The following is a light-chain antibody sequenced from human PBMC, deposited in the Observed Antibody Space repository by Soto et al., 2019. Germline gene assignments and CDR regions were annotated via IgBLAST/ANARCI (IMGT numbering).Light chain of an antibody. CDR2: DVS. CDR1: SSDIGAYNY. Sequence: QSALTQPAAVAGSPGQAIAISCTGASSDIGAYNYVSWYQQHPGRAPRLMIYDVSHRPSGVSDRFSGSKSGNTASLTISGLQAEDEADDYCSSYIRTNRAVFGGGTQLTVL. V-gene: IGLV2-14*03. J-gene: IGLJ7*01. CDR3: SSYIRTNRAV.